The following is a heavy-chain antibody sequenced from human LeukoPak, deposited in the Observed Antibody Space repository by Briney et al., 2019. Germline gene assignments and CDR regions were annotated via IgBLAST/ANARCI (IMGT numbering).Heavy chain of an antibody. Sequence: GASVKVSCKASGYTFTSYYMHWVRQAPGQGLEWMGIISPSGDYTRYAQKLQGRVSMTLDTSTSTVYMELNSLESEDTAMYYCARQSRDGYNNWYFDLWGRGTLVTVSS. D-gene: IGHD5-24*01. J-gene: IGHJ2*01. V-gene: IGHV1-46*04. CDR3: ARQSRDGYNNWYFDL. CDR2: ISPSGDYT. CDR1: GYTFTSYY.